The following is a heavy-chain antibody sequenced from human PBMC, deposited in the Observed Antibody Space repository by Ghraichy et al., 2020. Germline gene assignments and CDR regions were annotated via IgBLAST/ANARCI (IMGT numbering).Heavy chain of an antibody. CDR1: GGTFSSYA. CDR2: IIPIFGTA. V-gene: IGHV1-69*06. J-gene: IGHJ5*02. Sequence: SVKVSCKASGGTFSSYAISWVRQAPGQGLEWMGGIIPIFGTANYAQKFQGRVTITADKSTSTAYMELSSLRSEDTAVYYCASLPHYCSGGSCSWFGWFDPWGQGTLVTVSS. CDR3: ASLPHYCSGGSCSWFGWFDP. D-gene: IGHD2-15*01.